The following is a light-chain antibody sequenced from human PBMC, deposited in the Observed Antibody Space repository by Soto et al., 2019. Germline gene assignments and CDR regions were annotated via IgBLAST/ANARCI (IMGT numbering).Light chain of an antibody. J-gene: IGLJ2*01. CDR2: DDS. CDR1: NIGDTS. Sequence: SYELTQPPSVSVAPGQTATITCAGNNIGDTSVHWYQQRPGQAPVLVVYDDSDRPSGIPERYSGSNSGNTATLTICRVEDGDEADYFCQVLAGSSDHVVFGGGTKLTVL. CDR3: QVLAGSSDHVV. V-gene: IGLV3-21*02.